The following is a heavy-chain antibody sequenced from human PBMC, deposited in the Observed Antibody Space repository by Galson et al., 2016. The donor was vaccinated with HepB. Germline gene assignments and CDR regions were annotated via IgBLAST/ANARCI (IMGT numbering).Heavy chain of an antibody. D-gene: IGHD2/OR15-2a*01. Sequence: SLRLSCAASGFTFNTYSMNWVRQAPGKGLEWIAYTTGSSNIKYADSVKGRFTISRDNAKNSLYLQLSSLRDEDTAVYYCVTSFSTQVYSWGQGTLVTVSS. CDR3: VTSFSTQVYS. J-gene: IGHJ4*02. CDR1: GFTFNTYS. CDR2: TTGSSNI. V-gene: IGHV3-48*02.